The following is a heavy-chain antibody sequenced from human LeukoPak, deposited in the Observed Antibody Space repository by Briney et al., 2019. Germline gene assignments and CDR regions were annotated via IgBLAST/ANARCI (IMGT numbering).Heavy chain of an antibody. CDR3: AKTGGLVWSGYYTRFDP. J-gene: IGHJ5*02. Sequence: SETLSLTCTVSGGSISSYYWSWIRRPPGKGLEWIGYIYYSGSTNYNPSLKSRVTISVDTSKNQFSLKLSSVTAADTAVYYCAKTGGLVWSGYYTRFDPWGQGTLVTVSS. D-gene: IGHD3-3*01. CDR1: GGSISSYY. V-gene: IGHV4-59*01. CDR2: IYYSGST.